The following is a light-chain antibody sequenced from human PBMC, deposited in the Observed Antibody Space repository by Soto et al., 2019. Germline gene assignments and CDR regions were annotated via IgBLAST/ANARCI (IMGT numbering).Light chain of an antibody. CDR1: SSDVGGYNY. CDR2: EVS. V-gene: IGLV2-14*01. Sequence: QSVLTQPASVSVSPGQSITMSCTGASSDVGGYNYVSWYQQHPGKAPKLMIYEVSNRPSGVSSRFSGSKSGNTASLTISGLQSEDEADYYCSSYTDSRTYVFGTGTKVTVL. J-gene: IGLJ1*01. CDR3: SSYTDSRTYV.